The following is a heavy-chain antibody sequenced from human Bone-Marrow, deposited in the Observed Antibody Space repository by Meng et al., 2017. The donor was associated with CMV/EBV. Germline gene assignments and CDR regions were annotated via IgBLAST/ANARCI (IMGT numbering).Heavy chain of an antibody. CDR1: GFTFSSHW. D-gene: IGHD2/OR15-2a*01. CDR3: ARENNYYYYYGMDV. Sequence: GESPKIPCAASGFTFSSHWMSWVRQAPGKGLEWVANIKQDGSEKYYVDSVKGRFTISRDNAKNSLYLQMNSLRAEDTAVYYCARENNYYYYYGMDVWGQGTTVTVSS. J-gene: IGHJ6*02. CDR2: IKQDGSEK. V-gene: IGHV3-7*01.